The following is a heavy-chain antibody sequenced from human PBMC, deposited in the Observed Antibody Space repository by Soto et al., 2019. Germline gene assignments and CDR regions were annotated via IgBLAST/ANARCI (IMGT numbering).Heavy chain of an antibody. Sequence: SETLSLTCAVYGGSFSGYYWNWIRQPPGKGLEWIGEINHSGSTNYNPSLKSRVTISVDTSKNQFSLKLSSVTAADTAVYYCARGPSGDKVLYWGQGALVTVSS. CDR3: ARGPSGDKVLY. V-gene: IGHV4-34*01. J-gene: IGHJ4*02. CDR2: INHSGST. CDR1: GGSFSGYY. D-gene: IGHD7-27*01.